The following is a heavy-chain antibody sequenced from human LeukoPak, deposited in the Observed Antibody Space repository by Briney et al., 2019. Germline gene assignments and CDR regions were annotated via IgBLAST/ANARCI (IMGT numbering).Heavy chain of an antibody. Sequence: SVKVSCKASGGTFSSYAISWVRQAPGQGLEWMGRIIPIFGTANYAQKFQGRVTITTDESTSTAYMELSSLRSEDTAVYYCARATSRGYSGYEGNWFDPWGQGNLVTVSS. D-gene: IGHD5-12*01. CDR2: IIPIFGTA. J-gene: IGHJ5*02. CDR1: GGTFSSYA. V-gene: IGHV1-69*05. CDR3: ARATSRGYSGYEGNWFDP.